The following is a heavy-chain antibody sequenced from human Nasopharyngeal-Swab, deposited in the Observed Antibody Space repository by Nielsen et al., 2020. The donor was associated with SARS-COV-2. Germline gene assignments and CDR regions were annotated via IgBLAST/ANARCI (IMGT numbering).Heavy chain of an antibody. D-gene: IGHD2-2*01. J-gene: IGHJ5*02. CDR3: ARFSPPLYGNSPTCLAAWFDP. CDR1: GYTFPRYG. Sequence: ASVKVSCKASGYTFPRYGISWVRQAPGQGLEWMGWISVYNGNTNYAQNLQGRVTMTTDTSTSTAYMELRSLRSGDTAVYYCARFSPPLYGNSPTCLAAWFDPWGQGTLVTVSS. V-gene: IGHV1-18*01. CDR2: ISVYNGNT.